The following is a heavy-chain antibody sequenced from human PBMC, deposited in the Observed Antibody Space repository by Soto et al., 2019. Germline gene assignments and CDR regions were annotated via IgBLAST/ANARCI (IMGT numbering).Heavy chain of an antibody. V-gene: IGHV1-69*01. CDR1: GGTFRSYA. CDR3: ASAHYDFWSGYQYYFDY. D-gene: IGHD3-3*01. Sequence: SLTVFFTASGGTFRSYAITLVRQPPGQVLEWMGGIIPIFGTANYAQKFQGRVTITADESTSTAYMELSSLRSEDTAVYYCASAHYDFWSGYQYYFDYWGQGTLVTVSS. J-gene: IGHJ4*02. CDR2: IIPIFGTA.